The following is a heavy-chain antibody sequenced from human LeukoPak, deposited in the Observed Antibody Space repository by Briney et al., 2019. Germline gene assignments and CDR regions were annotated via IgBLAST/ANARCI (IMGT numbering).Heavy chain of an antibody. Sequence: GESLLLSCAVSGFTVSSNYMSWGRQAPAKGLGWVSVIYRGGSTYYADSVQGRFTISRDNSKNTLYLQMNSLRAEDTAVYCCARSANWKVAYFDYWGQEPWSPSPQ. CDR1: GFTVSSNY. CDR2: IYRGGST. V-gene: IGHV3-66*02. CDR3: ARSANWKVAYFDY. J-gene: IGHJ4*01. D-gene: IGHD1-20*01.